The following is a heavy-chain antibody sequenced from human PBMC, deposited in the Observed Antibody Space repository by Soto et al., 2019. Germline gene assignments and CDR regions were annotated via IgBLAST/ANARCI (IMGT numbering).Heavy chain of an antibody. J-gene: IGHJ4*02. CDR1: AFSFRNAW. CDR3: TTEARD. CDR2: IRSETDGGTA. Sequence: EVQLVESGGGLVKPGGSLTLSCTASAFSFRNAWMSWVRQAPGKGLEWVGRIRSETDGGTADHTAPVKGRFIISRDDSKNTVSLQVNSLKTEDTAVYYCTTEARDWGQGALVTVSS. V-gene: IGHV3-15*01.